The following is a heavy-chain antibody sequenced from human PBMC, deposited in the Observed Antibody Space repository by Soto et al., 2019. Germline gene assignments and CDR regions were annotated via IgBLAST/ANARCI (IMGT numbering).Heavy chain of an antibody. CDR2: ISTSGST. Sequence: SETLSLTCTVSGNPISVDDHYWTWIRQPAGKGLDWIGRISTSGSTYYIPSLRSRVTISMDRTKNQFSLHLNSVTAGDTAVYFCARVRYSDNWHGLIDYWGQGTLVTVSS. CDR1: GNPISVDDHY. V-gene: IGHV4-61*02. CDR3: ARVRYSDNWHGLIDY. J-gene: IGHJ4*02. D-gene: IGHD4-4*01.